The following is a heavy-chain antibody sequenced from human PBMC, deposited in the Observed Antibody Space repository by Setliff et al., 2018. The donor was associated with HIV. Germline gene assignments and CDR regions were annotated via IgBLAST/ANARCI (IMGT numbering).Heavy chain of an antibody. CDR2: IHTNTGDP. D-gene: IGHD1-26*01. CDR1: GYTFTSYA. J-gene: IGHJ6*02. CDR3: AARGEQLYYYGMDV. V-gene: IGHV7-4-1*02. Sequence: ASVKVSCKASGYTFTSYAVNWVRQAPGQGLEWVGWIHTNTGDPTYAQGFTGRFVFSFDTSVSTAYLQISSLTAEDAAVYYCAARGEQLYYYGMDVWGQGTTVTVSS.